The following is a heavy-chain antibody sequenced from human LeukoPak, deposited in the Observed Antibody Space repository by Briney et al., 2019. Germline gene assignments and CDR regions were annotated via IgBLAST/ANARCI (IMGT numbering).Heavy chain of an antibody. CDR1: GFTFSSYS. CDR3: AKDSYQLQSRVGYMDV. J-gene: IGHJ6*03. CDR2: ISSSSSYI. Sequence: PGGSLRLSCAASGFTFSSYSMNWVRQAPGKGLEWVSSISSSSSYIYYADSVKGRFTISRDNAKNSLYLQMNSLRVEDTAVYYCAKDSYQLQSRVGYMDVWGTGTTVTVSS. D-gene: IGHD2-2*01. V-gene: IGHV3-21*01.